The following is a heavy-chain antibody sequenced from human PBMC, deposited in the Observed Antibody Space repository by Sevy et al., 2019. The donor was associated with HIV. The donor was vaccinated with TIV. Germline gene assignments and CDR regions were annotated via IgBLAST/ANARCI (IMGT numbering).Heavy chain of an antibody. Sequence: GGSLRLSCGVSGLTFGEYGMHWVRQAPGKGLEWVALISFVGSKHYYADSVGGRFTISRDNSKNTLYLQMNGLRAEDTAVYYCAKPLPKYSYYYGMDVWGQGTTVTVSS. V-gene: IGHV3-30*18. D-gene: IGHD2-21*01. CDR2: ISFVGSKH. CDR3: AKPLPKYSYYYGMDV. CDR1: GLTFGEYG. J-gene: IGHJ6*02.